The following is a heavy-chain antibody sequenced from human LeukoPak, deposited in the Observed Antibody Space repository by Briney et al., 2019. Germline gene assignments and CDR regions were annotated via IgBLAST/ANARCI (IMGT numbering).Heavy chain of an antibody. CDR2: ISYDGSNK. Sequence: GGSLRLSCAASGFTFSSYGMHWVRQAPGKGLEWVAVISYDGSNKYYADSVKGRFTISRDNSKNTLYLQMNSLRAEDTAVYYCAKEGLDHYGSGVNWFDPWGQGTLVTVSS. V-gene: IGHV3-30*18. J-gene: IGHJ5*02. CDR1: GFTFSSYG. CDR3: AKEGLDHYGSGVNWFDP. D-gene: IGHD3-10*01.